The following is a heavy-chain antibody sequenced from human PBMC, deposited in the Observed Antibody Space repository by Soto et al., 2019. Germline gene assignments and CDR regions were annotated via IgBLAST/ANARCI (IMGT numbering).Heavy chain of an antibody. CDR2: ISNSGGST. CDR3: AKDPAKCVAVAGTVCYVDY. D-gene: IGHD6-19*01. CDR1: GFTFSNYP. J-gene: IGHJ4*02. V-gene: IGHV3-23*01. Sequence: EVQLLESGGGWVQPGGSLRLSCAASGFTFSNYPMSWVRQAPGKGLEWVSTISNSGGSTYYADSVKGRFTISRDNSENTLYLQMNGLSAEDTAVYYCAKDPAKCVAVAGTVCYVDYWGQGILVTVSS.